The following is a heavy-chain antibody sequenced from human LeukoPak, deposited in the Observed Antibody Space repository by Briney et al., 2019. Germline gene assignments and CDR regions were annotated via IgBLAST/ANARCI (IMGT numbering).Heavy chain of an antibody. CDR2: INHSGST. Sequence: KPSETLSLTCAVYGGSFSGYYWSWIRQPPGKGLEWIGEINHSGSTNYNPSLKSRVTISVDTSKNQFSLKLSSVTAADTAVYYCARFSPYYYYGMDVWGQGTTVTVSS. J-gene: IGHJ6*02. CDR1: GGSFSGYY. D-gene: IGHD2/OR15-2a*01. V-gene: IGHV4-34*01. CDR3: ARFSPYYYYGMDV.